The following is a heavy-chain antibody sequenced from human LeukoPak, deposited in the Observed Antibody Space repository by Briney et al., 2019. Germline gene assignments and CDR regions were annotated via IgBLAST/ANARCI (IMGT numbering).Heavy chain of an antibody. V-gene: IGHV4-34*01. CDR1: GGSFSGYY. J-gene: IGHJ4*02. CDR2: INHSGST. D-gene: IGHD2-15*01. Sequence: SETLSRTCAVYGGSFSGYYWSWIRQPPGKGLEWIGEINHSGSTNYNPPLKSRVTISVDTSKNQFSLKLSSVTAADTAVYYCARGRGVVAATFSADYWGQGTLVTVSS. CDR3: ARGRGVVAATFSADY.